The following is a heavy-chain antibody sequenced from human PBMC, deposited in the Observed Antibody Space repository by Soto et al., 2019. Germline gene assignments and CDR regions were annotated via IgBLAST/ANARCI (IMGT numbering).Heavy chain of an antibody. J-gene: IGHJ1*01. CDR3: ARDSWSQY. CDR1: GFTFSNHW. D-gene: IGHD2-15*01. V-gene: IGHV3-66*01. Sequence: WGSLRLSCAASGFTFSNHWMTWVRQAPGRGLEWVSIIHNGGETYYADSVKDRFTVSRDNSKNTVFLQMNSLRVEDTAVYYCARDSWSQYWGQGTLVTVSS. CDR2: IHNGGET.